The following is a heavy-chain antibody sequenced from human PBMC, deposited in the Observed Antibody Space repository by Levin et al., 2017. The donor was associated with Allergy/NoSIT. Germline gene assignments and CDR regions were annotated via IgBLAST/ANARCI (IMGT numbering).Heavy chain of an antibody. CDR3: ARGDYSNLYYYNYYMDV. D-gene: IGHD4-11*01. Sequence: TSETRSLTCTVSGGSISSYYWSWIRQPPGKGLEWIGYIYYSGSTNHNPSLQSRVTIIVDTSTNEFSLKLSSVTAADTSVYYCARGDYSNLYYYNYYMDVWGKGTTVTVSS. J-gene: IGHJ6*03. CDR1: GGSISSYY. V-gene: IGHV4-59*01. CDR2: IYYSGST.